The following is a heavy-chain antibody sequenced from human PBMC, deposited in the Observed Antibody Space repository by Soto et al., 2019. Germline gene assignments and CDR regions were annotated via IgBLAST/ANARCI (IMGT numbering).Heavy chain of an antibody. V-gene: IGHV4-39*01. Sequence: QLQLQESGPGLVKPSETLSLTCTVSGGSISSSSYYWGWIRQPPGKGLEWIGSIYYSGSTYYNPSLKSRVTISVDTSKNQFSLKLSSVTAADTAVYYCARPMVSSSSSQYYFDYWGQGTLVTVSS. CDR1: GGSISSSSYY. CDR3: ARPMVSSSSSQYYFDY. CDR2: IYYSGST. J-gene: IGHJ4*02. D-gene: IGHD6-13*01.